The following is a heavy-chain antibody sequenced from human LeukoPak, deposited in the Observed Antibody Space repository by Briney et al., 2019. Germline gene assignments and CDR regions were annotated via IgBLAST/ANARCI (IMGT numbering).Heavy chain of an antibody. CDR1: GGSISSGGYS. CDR3: ARDGGGGYDGDAFDI. V-gene: IGHV4-30-2*01. CDR2: IYHSGST. Sequence: SETLSLTCAVSGGSISSGGYSWSWIRQPPGKGLEWIGYIYHSGSTYYNPSLKSRVTISVDRSKNQFSLKLSSVTAADTAVYYCARDGGGGYDGDAFDIWGQGTMVTVSS. J-gene: IGHJ3*02. D-gene: IGHD5-12*01.